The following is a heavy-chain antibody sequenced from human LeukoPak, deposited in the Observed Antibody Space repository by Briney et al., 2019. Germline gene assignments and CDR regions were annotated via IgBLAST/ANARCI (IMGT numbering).Heavy chain of an antibody. Sequence: PGGSLRLSCAASGLSVRNSYISWVRQTPGKGLGWVSVIYSGDTTYYADSVKGRFAISRDNSKNMLYLQMNSLRAEDTAVYYCAREVYDSSGYYSYTAKRNHAFDIWGQGTMVTVSS. V-gene: IGHV3-66*01. CDR1: GLSVRNSY. CDR3: AREVYDSSGYYSYTAKRNHAFDI. CDR2: IYSGDTT. D-gene: IGHD3-22*01. J-gene: IGHJ3*02.